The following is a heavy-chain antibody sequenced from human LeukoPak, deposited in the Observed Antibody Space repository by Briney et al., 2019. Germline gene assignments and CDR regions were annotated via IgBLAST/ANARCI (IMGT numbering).Heavy chain of an antibody. D-gene: IGHD3-10*01. J-gene: IGHJ4*02. CDR2: IKSKADGETT. V-gene: IGHV3-15*01. CDR1: GFTFSHAW. CDR3: TTQLYYSGSGSFYPVDY. Sequence: GGSLRLSCAASGFTFSHAWMSWVRQPPGKGLEWVGHIKSKADGETTDYAAPVKGRFTISRDDLKNTLYLQMNSLKTEDTAVYYCTTQLYYSGSGSFYPVDYWGQGTLVTVSS.